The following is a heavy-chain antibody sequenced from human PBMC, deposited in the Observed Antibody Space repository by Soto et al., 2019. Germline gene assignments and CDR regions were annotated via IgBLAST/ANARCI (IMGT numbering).Heavy chain of an antibody. CDR1: GFTFSSYA. CDR3: APDTAMAGVDY. D-gene: IGHD5-18*01. J-gene: IGHJ4*02. Sequence: EVQLLESGGGLVQPGGSLRLSCAASGFTFSSYAMSWVRQAPGKGLEWVSAISGSGGSTYYADSVKGRFTISRDNFKNTLYLEMNSLRAEDTAVYYCAPDTAMAGVDYWGQGTLVTVSS. CDR2: ISGSGGST. V-gene: IGHV3-23*01.